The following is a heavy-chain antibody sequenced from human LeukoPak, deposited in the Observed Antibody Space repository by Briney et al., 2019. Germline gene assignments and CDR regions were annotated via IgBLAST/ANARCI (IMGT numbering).Heavy chain of an antibody. CDR2: FDPEDGET. CDR1: GYTLTELS. J-gene: IGHJ3*02. Sequence: ASVKVSCKVSGYTLTELSMHWVRQAPGKGLEWMGGFDPEDGETIYAQKFQGRVTMTEDTSTDTAYMELSSLRSGDTAVYYCATDLRGGDYHAFDIWGQGTMVTVSS. D-gene: IGHD4-17*01. CDR3: ATDLRGGDYHAFDI. V-gene: IGHV1-24*01.